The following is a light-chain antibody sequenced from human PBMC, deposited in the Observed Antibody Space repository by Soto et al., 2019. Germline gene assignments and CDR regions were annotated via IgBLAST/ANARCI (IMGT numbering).Light chain of an antibody. CDR2: GAS. CDR3: QQYNNWPYT. J-gene: IGKJ2*01. Sequence: EIVMTQSPATLSVSPGERATLSCRASQSVSSNLVWYQQQPGQAPTLLIYGASTRATGIPARFSGSGSGTKFTLTISSLQSEDFAVYYCQQYNNWPYTFGQGTKLEIK. V-gene: IGKV3-15*01. CDR1: QSVSSN.